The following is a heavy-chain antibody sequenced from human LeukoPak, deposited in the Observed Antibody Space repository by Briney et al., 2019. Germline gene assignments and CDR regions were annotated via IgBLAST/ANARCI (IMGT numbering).Heavy chain of an antibody. V-gene: IGHV1-69*13. J-gene: IGHJ5*02. CDR1: GGTFSSYA. CDR2: IIPIFGTA. CDR3: AVSPYSITIFGVVIIGWFDP. Sequence: ASVKVSCKASGGTFSSYAISWVRQAPGQGLEWMGGIIPIFGTANYAQKFQGRVTITADESTSTAYMELSSLRSEDTAVYYCAVSPYSITIFGVVIIGWFDPWGQGTQVTVSS. D-gene: IGHD3-3*01.